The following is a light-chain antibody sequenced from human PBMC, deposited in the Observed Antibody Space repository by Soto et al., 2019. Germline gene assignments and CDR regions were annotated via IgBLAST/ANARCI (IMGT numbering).Light chain of an antibody. CDR3: HHYNFWPHT. J-gene: IGKJ2*01. CDR2: RAS. V-gene: IGKV3-15*01. Sequence: EVVMTQSPATLSVSPGERATLSCRASQGVNRNLAWYQHKPGQAPRLLIYRASTRATGVPARFSGSGSGTEFTLTISSLQSEDVSVYFCHHYNFWPHTFGQGTKVDIK. CDR1: QGVNRN.